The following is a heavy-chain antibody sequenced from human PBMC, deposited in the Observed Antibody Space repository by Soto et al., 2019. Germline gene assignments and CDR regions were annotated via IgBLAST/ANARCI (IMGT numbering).Heavy chain of an antibody. Sequence: GGSLRLSCAASGFTFSSYSMNWVRQAPGKGLEWVSSISSSSSYIYYADSVKGRFTISRDNAKNSLYLQMNSLRAEDTAVYYCAGEGQYDSSGYYPPLDYWGQGTLVTVSS. J-gene: IGHJ4*02. D-gene: IGHD3-22*01. CDR2: ISSSSSYI. CDR3: AGEGQYDSSGYYPPLDY. CDR1: GFTFSSYS. V-gene: IGHV3-21*01.